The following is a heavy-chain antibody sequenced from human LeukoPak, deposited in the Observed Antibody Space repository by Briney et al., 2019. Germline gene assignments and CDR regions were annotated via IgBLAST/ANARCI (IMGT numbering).Heavy chain of an antibody. V-gene: IGHV3-11*04. D-gene: IGHD3-16*02. J-gene: IGHJ4*02. Sequence: GGSLRLSCVASGFTFGDNYMSWIRQAPGKGLECLSYISGSGTTIYYADSVKGRFTISRDNAKDSLYLQMNSLRAEDTAVYYCARSRDGGVIVIPPGYWGQGTLVTASS. CDR1: GFTFGDNY. CDR3: ARSRDGGVIVIPPGY. CDR2: ISGSGTTI.